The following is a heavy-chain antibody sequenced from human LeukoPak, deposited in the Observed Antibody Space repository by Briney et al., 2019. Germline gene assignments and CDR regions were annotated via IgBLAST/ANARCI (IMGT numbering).Heavy chain of an antibody. CDR3: ARTNPQLGVGSFDI. D-gene: IGHD5-24*01. CDR2: ISSSSTYI. V-gene: IGHV3-21*04. CDR1: GFTFSDYN. Sequence: GGSLRLSCAASGFTFSDYNMNWVRQAPGKGLEWVSVISSSSTYIYYADSMKGRFTISRDNSKNTLYLQMNSLRAEDAAIYFCARTNPQLGVGSFDIWGQGTMVIVSS. J-gene: IGHJ3*02.